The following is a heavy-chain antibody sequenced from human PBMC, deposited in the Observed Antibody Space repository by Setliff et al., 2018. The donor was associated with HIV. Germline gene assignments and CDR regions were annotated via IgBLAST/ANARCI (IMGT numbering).Heavy chain of an antibody. D-gene: IGHD2-2*01. J-gene: IGHJ4*02. CDR2: INPKSGAT. Sequence: GASVKVSCKASGYTFTSYSMHWVRQAPGQGLEWMGRINPKSGATNLAQKFQGRVTLTRDTSVTTVYMELTSLRSDDTAVYYCARKDGVGYCDSNSCYGIGPIDFWGQGSLVTVSS. CDR3: ARKDGVGYCDSNSCYGIGPIDF. V-gene: IGHV1-2*06. CDR1: GYTFTSYS.